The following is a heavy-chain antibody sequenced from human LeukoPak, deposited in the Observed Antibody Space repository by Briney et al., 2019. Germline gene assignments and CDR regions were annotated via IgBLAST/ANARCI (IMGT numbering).Heavy chain of an antibody. CDR3: AKLDYYDTH. CDR1: GCTFSDYA. CDR2: ISDSGGTT. D-gene: IGHD3-22*01. Sequence: QPAGSLRLSCAASGCTFSDYAMTWGRQAPGKGLEWVAGISDSGGTTYYADSVRGRFTISRDNSKNTLYLQMNSLRAEDMAVYFCAKLDYYDTHWGQGTLVTVSS. V-gene: IGHV3-23*01. J-gene: IGHJ4*02.